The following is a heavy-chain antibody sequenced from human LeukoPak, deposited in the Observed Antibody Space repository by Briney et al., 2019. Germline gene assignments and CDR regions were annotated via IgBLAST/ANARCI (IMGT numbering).Heavy chain of an antibody. Sequence: GGSLRLSCAASGFTFDDYGMSWVRQAPGKGLEWVSSISSSSSYIYYADSVKGRFTISRDNAKNSLYLQMNSLRAEDTAVYYCAKAAVANSNNWFDPWGQGTLVTVSS. V-gene: IGHV3-21*01. J-gene: IGHJ5*02. D-gene: IGHD6-19*01. CDR3: AKAAVANSNNWFDP. CDR1: GFTFDDYG. CDR2: ISSSSSYI.